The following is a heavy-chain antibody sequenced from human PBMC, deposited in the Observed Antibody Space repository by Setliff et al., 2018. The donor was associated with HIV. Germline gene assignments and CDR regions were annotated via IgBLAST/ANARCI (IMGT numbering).Heavy chain of an antibody. V-gene: IGHV4-4*09. Sequence: SETLSLTCTVSGGSVNDFYCNWIRQPPGKGPEWIGYIHSSGSTIYSPSLKSRITISLDTSKEQFSLELSSATAADTAVYYCATLDHSGGDFLAYWGQGSLVTVSS. D-gene: IGHD2-21*02. CDR3: ATLDHSGGDFLAY. CDR2: IHSSGST. CDR1: GGSVNDFY. J-gene: IGHJ4*02.